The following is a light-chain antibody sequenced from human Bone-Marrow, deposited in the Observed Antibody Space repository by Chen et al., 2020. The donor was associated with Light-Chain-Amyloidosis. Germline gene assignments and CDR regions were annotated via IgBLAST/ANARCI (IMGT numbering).Light chain of an antibody. CDR1: QTINSN. J-gene: IGKJ4*01. CDR3: QQRSNWPLT. CDR2: GAS. V-gene: IGKV3-15*01. Sequence: ELMMTQSPATLSVSPGEGATLSCRASQTINSNLAWYQQKAGQAPRLLIYGASTRATGIPARFSGSGSGTEFTLTISSLQSEDFAVYYCQQRSNWPLTFSGGTKVEIK.